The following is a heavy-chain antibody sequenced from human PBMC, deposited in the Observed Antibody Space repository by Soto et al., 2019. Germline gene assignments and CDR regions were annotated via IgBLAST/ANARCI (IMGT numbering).Heavy chain of an antibody. J-gene: IGHJ4*02. Sequence: QVQLQESGPGLVKPSGTLSLTCAVSGDSITNSNWWSWDRQAPGKGLEWIGEIYHGGATTYNPSLKSRATISVDPSNNHFSLKLTSVTAADTAVYFCARDLGTGTGYWGQGTLVTVAS. CDR3: ARDLGTGTGY. D-gene: IGHD1-1*01. V-gene: IGHV4-4*02. CDR1: GDSITNSNW. CDR2: IYHGGAT.